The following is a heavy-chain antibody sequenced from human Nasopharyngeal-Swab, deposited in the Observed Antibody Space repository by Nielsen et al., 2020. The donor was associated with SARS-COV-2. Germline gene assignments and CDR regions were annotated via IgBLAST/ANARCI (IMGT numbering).Heavy chain of an antibody. Sequence: GGSLRLSCAASVFTFSSYNMNWVRQSPGKGLEWVSSISSRSCYIYYADSVKGRFTISRDHAKNSLYLQMNSLRPEDTAVYYCARGCVLTGPSCYYYGMDVWGQGTTVTVSS. CDR1: VFTFSSYN. J-gene: IGHJ6*02. D-gene: IGHD3-9*01. CDR3: ARGCVLTGPSCYYYGMDV. V-gene: IGHV3-21*01. CDR2: ISSRSCYI.